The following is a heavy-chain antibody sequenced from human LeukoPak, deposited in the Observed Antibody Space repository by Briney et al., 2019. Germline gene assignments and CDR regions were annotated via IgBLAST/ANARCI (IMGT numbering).Heavy chain of an antibody. CDR1: GFTFSDFY. CDR3: ARVAHLTGDPYDY. Sequence: GGSLRLSCAASGFTFSDFYMSWIRQAPGKGLEWVSYISSSGSTTYYAGSVKGRFTSSRDNAKNSLYLQMNSLRAEDTAVYYCARVAHLTGDPYDYWGQGTLVTVSS. CDR2: ISSSGSTT. J-gene: IGHJ4*02. D-gene: IGHD7-27*01. V-gene: IGHV3-11*01.